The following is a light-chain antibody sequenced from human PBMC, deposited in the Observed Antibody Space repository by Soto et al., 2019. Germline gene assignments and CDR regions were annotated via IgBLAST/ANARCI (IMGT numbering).Light chain of an antibody. CDR3: SSYTSSSTLV. Sequence: QSALTQPASVSGSPGQSITISCTGTSSDVDGYNYVSWYQQHPGKAPKLIIYDVSNRPSGVSNRFSGSKSGNTASLTVCGLQAEDEADYYCSSYTSSSTLVFGGGTKVTVL. V-gene: IGLV2-14*03. CDR2: DVS. J-gene: IGLJ2*01. CDR1: SSDVDGYNY.